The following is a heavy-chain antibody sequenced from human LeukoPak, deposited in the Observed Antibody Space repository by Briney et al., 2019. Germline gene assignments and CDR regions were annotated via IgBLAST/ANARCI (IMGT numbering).Heavy chain of an antibody. CDR1: GFTFSSYG. J-gene: IGHJ4*02. Sequence: PGGSLRLSCAASGFTFSSYGMHWVRQAPGKGLEWVAAIKEDGSQKDYVGSVRGRFTISRDNARNSMYLQMNSLRVDDTAVYYCATGGPMGASWGQGTLVIVSA. D-gene: IGHD1-26*01. V-gene: IGHV3-7*01. CDR2: IKEDGSQK. CDR3: ATGGPMGAS.